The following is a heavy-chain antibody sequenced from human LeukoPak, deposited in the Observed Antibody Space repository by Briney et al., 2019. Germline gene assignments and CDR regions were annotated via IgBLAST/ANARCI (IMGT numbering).Heavy chain of an antibody. CDR3: ARGRGMAAADY. D-gene: IGHD6-13*01. CDR1: GFTFSSYS. Sequence: GGSLRLSCAASGFTFSSYSMNWVRQAPGKGLVWVSRINGDGSSTTYADSVKGRFTISRDSAKNTLYLQMNSLTSEDMAVYYCARGRGMAAADYWGQGTLVTVSS. CDR2: INGDGSST. V-gene: IGHV3-74*01. J-gene: IGHJ4*02.